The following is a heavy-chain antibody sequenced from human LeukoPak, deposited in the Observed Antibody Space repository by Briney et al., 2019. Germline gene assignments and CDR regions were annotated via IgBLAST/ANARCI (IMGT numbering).Heavy chain of an antibody. CDR2: IYTSGST. J-gene: IGHJ3*02. CDR1: GGSISSGSYY. Sequence: SETLSLTCTVSGGSISSGSYYWSWIRQPAGKGLEWIGRIYTSGSTNYNPSLKSRVTISVDTSKNQFSLKLSSVTAADTAVYYCATESRDIVVVPAAPRPAFDIWGQGTMVTVSS. V-gene: IGHV4-61*02. D-gene: IGHD2-2*01. CDR3: ATESRDIVVVPAAPRPAFDI.